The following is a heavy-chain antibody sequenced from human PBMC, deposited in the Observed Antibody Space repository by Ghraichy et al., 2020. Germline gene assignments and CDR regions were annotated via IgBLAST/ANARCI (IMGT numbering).Heavy chain of an antibody. Sequence: GESLNISCAASGFTFSSYSMNWVRQAPGKGLEWVSSISSSSSYIYYADSVKGRFTISRDNAKNSLYLQMNSLRAEDTAVYYCARGLSRVLWGQGTMVTVSS. CDR2: ISSSSSYI. CDR3: ARGLSRVL. CDR1: GFTFSSYS. D-gene: IGHD3-10*01. J-gene: IGHJ3*01. V-gene: IGHV3-21*01.